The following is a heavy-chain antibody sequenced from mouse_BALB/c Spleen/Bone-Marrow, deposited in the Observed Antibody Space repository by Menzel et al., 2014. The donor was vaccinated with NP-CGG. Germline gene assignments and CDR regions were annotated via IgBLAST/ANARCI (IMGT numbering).Heavy chain of an antibody. CDR3: ARSGYGSSLFAY. CDR1: GFNIKDTY. Sequence: VHVKQSGVELVKPGASVKLSCTASGFNIKDTYMHWVKQRPEQGLEWIGRIDPANGNTKYDPKFQGKATITADTSSNTAYLQLSSLTSEDTAVYYCARSGYGSSLFAYWGQGTLVTVSA. J-gene: IGHJ3*01. CDR2: IDPANGNT. D-gene: IGHD1-1*01. V-gene: IGHV14-3*02.